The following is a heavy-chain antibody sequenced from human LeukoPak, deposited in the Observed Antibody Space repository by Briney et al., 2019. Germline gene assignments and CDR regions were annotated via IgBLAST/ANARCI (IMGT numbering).Heavy chain of an antibody. CDR2: MYYTGSA. CDR3: ARGNSDRFPPYMDY. CDR1: GGSISSSNYY. D-gene: IGHD2-21*01. V-gene: IGHV4-39*07. J-gene: IGHJ4*02. Sequence: PSETLSLTCTVSGGSISSSNYYWGWIRQSPGKGPEWIGKMYYTGSADYNPSLKSRVTISIDTSKNQFSLTLSSVTAADTAIYYCARGNSDRFPPYMDYWGQGILVIVSS.